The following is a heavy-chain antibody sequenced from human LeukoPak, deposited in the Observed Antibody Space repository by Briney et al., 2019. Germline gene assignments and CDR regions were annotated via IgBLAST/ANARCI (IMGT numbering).Heavy chain of an antibody. D-gene: IGHD6-19*01. CDR2: ISSSGSTI. V-gene: IGHV3-11*01. Sequence: GGSLRLSCAASGFTFSDYYMSWIRQAPGKGLEWVSYISSSGSTIYYADSVKGRFTISRDNAKNSLYLQMNSLRAEDTAVYYCAKDRGAVAGTVFFFDYWGQGTLVTVSS. CDR1: GFTFSDYY. J-gene: IGHJ4*02. CDR3: AKDRGAVAGTVFFFDY.